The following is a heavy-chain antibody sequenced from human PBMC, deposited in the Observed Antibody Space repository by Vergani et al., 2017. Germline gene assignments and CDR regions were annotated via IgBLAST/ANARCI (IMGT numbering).Heavy chain of an antibody. J-gene: IGHJ4*02. D-gene: IGHD4-17*01. Sequence: QVQLQESGPGLVKPSQTLSLTCTVSGASMSSVGYYWNWIRRPAGKGLEWMGRIHANGNTKYNPSLESRVTMSLDTSTTQFSLKLNSLTAADTAVYYCARSSMGVTTFGYWGQGALVTVSS. CDR3: ARSSMGVTTFGY. CDR1: GASMSSVGYY. CDR2: IHANGNT. V-gene: IGHV4-61*02.